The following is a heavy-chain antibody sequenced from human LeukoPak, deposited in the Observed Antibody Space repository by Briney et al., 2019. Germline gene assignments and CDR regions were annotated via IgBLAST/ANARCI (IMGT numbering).Heavy chain of an antibody. J-gene: IGHJ3*02. Sequence: GASVKVSCKASGYTFTSYGISWVRQAPGQGLEWMGWISAYNGNTNYAQKLQGRVTMTTDTSTSTAYMELRSLRSDDTAVYYCARDREIAAAGGLRDAFDIWGQGTMVTVSS. D-gene: IGHD6-13*01. CDR1: GYTFTSYG. V-gene: IGHV1-18*01. CDR2: ISAYNGNT. CDR3: ARDREIAAAGGLRDAFDI.